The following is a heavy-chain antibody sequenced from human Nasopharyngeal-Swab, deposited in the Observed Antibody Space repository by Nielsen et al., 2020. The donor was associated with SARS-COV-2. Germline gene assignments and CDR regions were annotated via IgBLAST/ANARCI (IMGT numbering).Heavy chain of an antibody. CDR3: ARSEAFDI. Sequence: GESLKISCAASGFTFSDHYMSWVRQAPGKGLEWVSVIYSGGSTYYADSVKGRFTISRDNSKNTLYLQMNSLRAEDTAVYYCARSEAFDIWGQGTMVTVSS. CDR1: GFTFSDHY. D-gene: IGHD1-14*01. CDR2: IYSGGST. V-gene: IGHV3-53*01. J-gene: IGHJ3*02.